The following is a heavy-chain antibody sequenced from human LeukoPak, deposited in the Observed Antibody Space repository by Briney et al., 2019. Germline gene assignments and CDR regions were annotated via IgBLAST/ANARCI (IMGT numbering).Heavy chain of an antibody. CDR1: GFTFSDYY. Sequence: GGSLRLSCAASGFTFSDYYMSWIRQAPGKGLEWVSYISSSGSTIYYADSVKGRFTISRDNAKNSLYLQMNSLRAEDTAVYYCASFYYYDSSGYYPVDYWGQGTLVTVSS. CDR3: ASFYYYDSSGYYPVDY. CDR2: ISSSGSTI. D-gene: IGHD3-22*01. J-gene: IGHJ4*02. V-gene: IGHV3-11*04.